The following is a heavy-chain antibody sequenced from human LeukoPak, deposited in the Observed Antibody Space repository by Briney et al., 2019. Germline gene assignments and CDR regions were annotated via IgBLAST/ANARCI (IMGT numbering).Heavy chain of an antibody. CDR1: GYMFTNYG. V-gene: IGHV1-18*01. J-gene: IGHJ4*02. D-gene: IGHD1-26*01. Sequence: ASVKVSCKASGYMFTNYGVSWVRQAPGQGLEWLVWMNTYNGDTKSAQKLQGRVTATTDTSTGTAYMELRSLTSDDTGVYYCARFARGGTYGLDSWGQGTLVTVSS. CDR3: ARFARGGTYGLDS. CDR2: MNTYNGDT.